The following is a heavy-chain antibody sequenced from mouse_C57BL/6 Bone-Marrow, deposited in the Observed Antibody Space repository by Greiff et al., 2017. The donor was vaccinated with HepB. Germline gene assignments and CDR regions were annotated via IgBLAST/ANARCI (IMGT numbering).Heavy chain of an antibody. J-gene: IGHJ1*03. CDR2: IDPENGDT. CDR3: ARYSNYVWYFDV. D-gene: IGHD2-5*01. Sequence: VQLKESGAELVRPGASVKLSCTASGFNIKDDYMHWVKQRPEQGLEWIGWIDPENGDTEYASKFQGKATITADTSSNTAYLQLSSLTSEDTAIYYCARYSNYVWYFDVWGTGTTVTVSS. CDR1: GFNIKDDY. V-gene: IGHV14-4*01.